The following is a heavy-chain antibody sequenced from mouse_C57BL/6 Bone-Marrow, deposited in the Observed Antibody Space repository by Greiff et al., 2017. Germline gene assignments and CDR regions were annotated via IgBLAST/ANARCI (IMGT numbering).Heavy chain of an antibody. J-gene: IGHJ4*01. CDR3: ARELQEDYAMDY. CDR1: GYTFTDYN. CDR2: INPNNGGT. D-gene: IGHD2-1*01. V-gene: IGHV1-18*01. Sequence: EVQRVESGPELVKPGASVKIPCKASGYTFTDYNMDWVKQSHGKSLEWIGDINPNNGGTIYNQKFKGKATLTVDKSSSTAYMELRSLTAEDTAVYYCARELQEDYAMDYWGQGTSVTVSS.